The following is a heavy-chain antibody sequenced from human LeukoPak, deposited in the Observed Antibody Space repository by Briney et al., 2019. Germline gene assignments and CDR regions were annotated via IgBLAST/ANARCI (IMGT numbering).Heavy chain of an antibody. CDR1: GGSISSDY. Sequence: SETLSLTCTVSGGSISSDYWSWIRQPPGKGLEWIGYIYYSGSTNYNPSLKSRVTISVDTSKNQFSLKLSSVTAADTAVYYCARGEGYCSSTSCFADAFDIWGQGTMVTVSS. CDR2: IYYSGST. V-gene: IGHV4-59*01. CDR3: ARGEGYCSSTSCFADAFDI. J-gene: IGHJ3*02. D-gene: IGHD2-2*01.